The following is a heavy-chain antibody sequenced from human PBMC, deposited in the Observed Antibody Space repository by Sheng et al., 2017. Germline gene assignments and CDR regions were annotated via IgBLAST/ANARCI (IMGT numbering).Heavy chain of an antibody. V-gene: IGHV4-4*02. J-gene: IGHJ3*01. CDR3: ATLAVAGDVFDV. CDR2: SSHSGRT. Sequence: QVQLQESGPGLVKPSGTLSLTCVVSGGSISSYSWWSWVCHPPGKGLEWIGESSHSGRTNYNPSLKSRVTISVDKYASQFTLQLNSVAAADTAIYYCATLAVAGDVFDVWGQGTMVSVSS. D-gene: IGHD6-19*01. CDR1: GGSISSYSW.